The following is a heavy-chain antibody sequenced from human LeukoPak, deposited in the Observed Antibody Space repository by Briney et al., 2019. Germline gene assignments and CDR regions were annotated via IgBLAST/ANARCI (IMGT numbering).Heavy chain of an antibody. CDR3: ARDDGTSRDGYNSYFDY. J-gene: IGHJ4*02. Sequence: PGRSLRLSCAASGFTFSSYAMHWVRQAPGKGLEWVAVISYDGSNKYYADSVKGRFTISRDKSKNTLYLQMNSLRAEDTAVYYCARDDGTSRDGYNSYFDYWGQGTLVTVSS. V-gene: IGHV3-30-3*01. D-gene: IGHD5-24*01. CDR1: GFTFSSYA. CDR2: ISYDGSNK.